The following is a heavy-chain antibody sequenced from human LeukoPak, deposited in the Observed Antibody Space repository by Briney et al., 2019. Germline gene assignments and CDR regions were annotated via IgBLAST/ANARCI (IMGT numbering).Heavy chain of an antibody. V-gene: IGHV3-7*01. D-gene: IGHD2/OR15-2a*01. CDR2: IEQGGSEK. J-gene: IGHJ4*02. Sequence: GGSLRLSCAASGFTFSDHWMSWVRQAPGKGLEWVANIEQGGSEKHYVDSVKGRFTISRDNARSSSYLQMNSLRAEDTAVYYCARLSRTSVFDYWGQGILVTVSS. CDR3: ARLSRTSVFDY. CDR1: GFTFSDHW.